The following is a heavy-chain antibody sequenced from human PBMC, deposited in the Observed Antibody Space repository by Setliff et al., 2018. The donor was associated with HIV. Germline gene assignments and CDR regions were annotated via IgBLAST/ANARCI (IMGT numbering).Heavy chain of an antibody. CDR2: INTDTGNT. CDR3: ARGMNAVRYFDWLDAFDI. CDR1: GYTFIHYD. J-gene: IGHJ3*02. D-gene: IGHD3-9*01. Sequence: ASVKVSCKTSGYTFIHYDIHWVRQAPGERLEWLGWINTDTGNTKYSQKFQDRLTFTRDTSALTADMGLSSLRSEDTAVYFCARGMNAVRYFDWLDAFDIWGQGTRGTVS. V-gene: IGHV1-3*04.